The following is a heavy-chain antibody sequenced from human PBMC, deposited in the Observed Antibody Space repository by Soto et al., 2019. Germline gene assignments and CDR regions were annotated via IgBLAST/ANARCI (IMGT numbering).Heavy chain of an antibody. J-gene: IGHJ4*02. CDR3: TRGPRSTSTGTGAF. V-gene: IGHV3-74*01. CDR1: GFTFSMYW. CDR2: INDDGSST. Sequence: LRLSCAASGFTFSMYWMHWVRQVPGKGPEWVSRINDDGSSTNYADSVKGRFTISRDNAKNTLYLQMNDLRAEDTAVYYCTRGPRSTSTGTGAFWGQGTLVTVSS. D-gene: IGHD1-1*01.